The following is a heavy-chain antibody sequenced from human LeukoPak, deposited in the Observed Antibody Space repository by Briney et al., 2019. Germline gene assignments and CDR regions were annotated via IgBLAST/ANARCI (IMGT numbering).Heavy chain of an antibody. D-gene: IGHD2-2*01. CDR1: GFTFSSYA. J-gene: IGHJ4*02. CDR2: ISYDGSNK. V-gene: IGHV3-30*01. Sequence: PGGSLRLSCAASGFTFSSYAMHWVRQAPGKGLEWVAVISYDGSNKYYADSVKGRFTISRDNSKNTLYLQMNSLRAEDTAVYYCARVDSSSTSPAGAYFDYWGQGTLVTVSS. CDR3: ARVDSSSTSPAGAYFDY.